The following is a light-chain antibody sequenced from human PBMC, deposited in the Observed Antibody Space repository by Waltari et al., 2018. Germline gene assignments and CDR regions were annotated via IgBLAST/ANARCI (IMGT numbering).Light chain of an antibody. V-gene: IGLV2-14*01. CDR3: TSFTTIGIPLV. CDR2: EVN. CDR1: NRDIGIYNY. Sequence: QSALTQPASVSGSPGQSVTISCTGTNRDIGIYNYVSWYQQPPGKAPKLIIYEVNNRPSGVSNRFSGSKSGNTASLTISGLQPEDEADYYCTSFTTIGIPLVFGGGTKLTVL. J-gene: IGLJ3*02.